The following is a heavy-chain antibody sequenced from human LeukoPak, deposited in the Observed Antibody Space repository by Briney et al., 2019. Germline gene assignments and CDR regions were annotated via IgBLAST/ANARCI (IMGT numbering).Heavy chain of an antibody. CDR2: ISSNGGST. CDR1: GFTFGSYA. CDR3: VKSSITMVRGVPD. Sequence: GGSLRLSCSASGFTFGSYAMHWVRQAPGKRLEYVSAISSNGGSTYYADSLKGRFTIYRDNTKNALYLQMSSLRTEVTSVYYCVKSSITMVRGVPDWGQGTLVTVSS. J-gene: IGHJ4*02. D-gene: IGHD3-10*01. V-gene: IGHV3-64D*06.